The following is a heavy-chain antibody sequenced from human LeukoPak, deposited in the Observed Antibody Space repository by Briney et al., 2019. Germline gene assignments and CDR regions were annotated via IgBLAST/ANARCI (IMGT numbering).Heavy chain of an antibody. Sequence: GGPLRLSCTASGFTFSTYSMNWVRQAPGRGLEWVSYISGSSSSSDGGAIQYADSVKGRFTISSDTSKNTLYLQMNSLRAEDTAVYYCARGNGYHYVFDLWGQGTLVTVSS. CDR3: ARGNGYHYVFDL. D-gene: IGHD3-22*01. CDR1: GFTFSTYS. V-gene: IGHV3-48*01. J-gene: IGHJ4*02. CDR2: ISGSSSSSDGGAI.